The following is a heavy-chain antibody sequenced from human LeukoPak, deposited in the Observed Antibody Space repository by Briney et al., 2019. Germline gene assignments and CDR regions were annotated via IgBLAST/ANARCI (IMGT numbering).Heavy chain of an antibody. J-gene: IGHJ4*02. Sequence: GRSLRLSCAASGFTFSSYGMHWVRQAPGKGLEWVAVISYDGSNKYYADSVKGRFTISRDNSKNTLYLQMNSLKAEDTAVFYCARDLYSSTRNSYFDYGGQGTLVTVSS. CDR3: ARDLYSSTRNSYFDY. CDR1: GFTFSSYG. D-gene: IGHD6-13*01. V-gene: IGHV3-30*03. CDR2: ISYDGSNK.